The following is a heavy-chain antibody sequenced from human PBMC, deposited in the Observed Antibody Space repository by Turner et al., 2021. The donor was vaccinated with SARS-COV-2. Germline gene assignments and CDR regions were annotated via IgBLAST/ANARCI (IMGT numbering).Heavy chain of an antibody. V-gene: IGHV3-66*01. CDR3: ARGEILGVTGDY. CDR1: GFTVCNNY. Sequence: EVQLVQSGGGLVQPGGSLRLYCTASGFTVCNNYMSWVRQGPGKVLEWVSLIYSVGTTKYAYSVNGRFTISRDNSKNTLYLQMNSLSAEDTAVYYCARGEILGVTGDYWGLGTLVTFSS. J-gene: IGHJ4*02. CDR2: IYSVGTT. D-gene: IGHD3-10*01.